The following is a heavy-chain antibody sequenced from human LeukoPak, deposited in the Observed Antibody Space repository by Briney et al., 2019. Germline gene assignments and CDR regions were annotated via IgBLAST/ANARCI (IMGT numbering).Heavy chain of an antibody. CDR2: INHSGST. Sequence: PSETLSLTCAVYGGSFSGYYWSWLRQPPGKGLEWIGEINHSGSTNYNPSLKSRVTISVDTSKNQFSLKLSSVTAADTAVYYCARVGGITIFFNWFDPWGQGTLVTVSS. CDR3: ARVGGITIFFNWFDP. D-gene: IGHD3-9*01. J-gene: IGHJ5*02. V-gene: IGHV4-34*01. CDR1: GGSFSGYY.